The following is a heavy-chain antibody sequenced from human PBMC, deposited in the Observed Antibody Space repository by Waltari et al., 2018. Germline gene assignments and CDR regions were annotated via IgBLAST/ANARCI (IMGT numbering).Heavy chain of an antibody. CDR2: IYPSGIT. CDR1: GGSLNGYY. D-gene: IGHD2-2*01. J-gene: IGHJ6*03. CDR3: ARSIVVVPAANYYYYYYYMDV. Sequence: QVQLQESGPGLLKPSETLSLSCTVSGGSLNGYYWSWIRQPAGEGLEWVGRIYPSGITNDTPSLKGRVTMSVDTSRNQFSLKLTSVTGAVTAIYYCARSIVVVPAANYYYYYYYMDVWGKGTTVTISS. V-gene: IGHV4-4*07.